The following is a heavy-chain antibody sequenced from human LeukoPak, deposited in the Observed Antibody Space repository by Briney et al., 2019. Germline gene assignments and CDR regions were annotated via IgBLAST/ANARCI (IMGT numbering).Heavy chain of an antibody. CDR3: ARGQVPLYYMDV. V-gene: IGHV3-21*01. Sequence: GGSLRLSCAASRFTFSSYSMNWVRQAPGKGLEWVSSISSGSSYIYYADSVKGRFTISRDNSKNTLYLQMNSLRAEDTAVYYCARGQVPLYYMDVWGKGTTVTVSS. CDR2: ISSGSSYI. J-gene: IGHJ6*03. CDR1: RFTFSSYS.